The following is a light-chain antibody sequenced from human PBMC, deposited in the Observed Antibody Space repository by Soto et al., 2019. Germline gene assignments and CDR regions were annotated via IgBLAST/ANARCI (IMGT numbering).Light chain of an antibody. CDR3: QSYDSSKPWV. Sequence: FMLTQPHSVSESPGKTVTISCTRSSGSIASNYVQWYQQRPGSAPTTVIYEDNQRPSGVPDRFSGSIDSSSNSASLTISGLKTEDEADYYCQSYDSSKPWVFGGGTKLTVL. CDR2: EDN. CDR1: SGSIASNY. V-gene: IGLV6-57*03. J-gene: IGLJ3*02.